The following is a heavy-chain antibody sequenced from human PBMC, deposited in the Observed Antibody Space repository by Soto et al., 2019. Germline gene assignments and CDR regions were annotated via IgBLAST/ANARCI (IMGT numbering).Heavy chain of an antibody. CDR1: GYTFISYG. CDR3: AREAVSGRTGFDY. V-gene: IGHV1-18*01. CDR2: VNAYNGNT. Sequence: ASVKVSCKASGYTFISYGISWVRQAPGQGLEWMGWVNAYNGNTNYAQKFQGRVTMTTDTSTSTAYMELRSLRSDDTAVYYCAREAVSGRTGFDYWGQGTLVTVSS. J-gene: IGHJ4*02. D-gene: IGHD6-19*01.